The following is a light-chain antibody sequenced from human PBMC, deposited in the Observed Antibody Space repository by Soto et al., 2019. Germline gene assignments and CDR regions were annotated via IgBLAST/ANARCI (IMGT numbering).Light chain of an antibody. CDR3: QQASSSPVT. CDR2: GSV. V-gene: IGKV1-39*01. J-gene: IGKJ4*01. Sequence: DIEMTQSPSSLSAFVGDRVTITCRASHSIDIHLNWYQQRPVKAPSLLIFGSVTLQSGVPSRFSGSGSGKDFSLTITSLQPEDVATYFCQQASSSPVTFGGGTKVEIK. CDR1: HSIDIH.